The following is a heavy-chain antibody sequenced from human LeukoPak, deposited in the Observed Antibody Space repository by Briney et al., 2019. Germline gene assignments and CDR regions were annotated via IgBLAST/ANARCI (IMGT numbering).Heavy chain of an antibody. J-gene: IGHJ4*02. V-gene: IGHV3-74*01. CDR2: INSDGSST. CDR1: GFTFSSYW. CDR3: ARGGGYSYGLFDY. D-gene: IGHD5-18*01. Sequence: PGGSLRLSCAASGFTFSSYWMHWVRQAPGKGLVWVSRINSDGSSTSYADSVKGQFTISRDTAKNTVYLQMNSLRAEDTAVYYCARGGGYSYGLFDYWGQGALVTVSS.